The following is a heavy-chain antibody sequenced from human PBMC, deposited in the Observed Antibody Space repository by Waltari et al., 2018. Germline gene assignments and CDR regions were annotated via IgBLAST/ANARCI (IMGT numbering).Heavy chain of an antibody. D-gene: IGHD2-21*02. CDR3: ATGQGDGGNSDGPFNWFDP. J-gene: IGHJ5*02. CDR1: GGTFSSYA. V-gene: IGHV1-69*14. CDR2: IIPIFGTA. Sequence: QVQLVQSGAEVKKPGSSVKVSCKASGGTFSSYAISWVRQAPGQGLEWMGGIIPIFGTANYAQKFQGRVTITADKSTSTAYMELSSLRSEDTAVYYCATGQGDGGNSDGPFNWFDPWGQGTLVTVSS.